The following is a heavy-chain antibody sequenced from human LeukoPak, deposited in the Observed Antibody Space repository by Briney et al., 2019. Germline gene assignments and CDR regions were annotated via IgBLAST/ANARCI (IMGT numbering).Heavy chain of an antibody. CDR2: IHGSGAT. D-gene: IGHD2-15*01. Sequence: PSETLSLTCTVSGYSISGAYYWGWVRQAPGKGLEWIGSIHGSGATCYNPSLKSRITISMDTSKNQFSLKLSSVTAADTAVYFCASPEGRYCGGGSCYDYWGQGTLVTVSS. CDR3: ASPEGRYCGGGSCYDY. V-gene: IGHV4-38-2*02. J-gene: IGHJ4*02. CDR1: GYSISGAYY.